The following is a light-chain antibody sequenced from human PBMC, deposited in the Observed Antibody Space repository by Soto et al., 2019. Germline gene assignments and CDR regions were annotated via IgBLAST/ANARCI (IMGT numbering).Light chain of an antibody. J-gene: IGKJ2*01. V-gene: IGKV3D-15*01. CDR3: QQYSNRYT. Sequence: EIVMTQSPATLSVSPGERATLSCRASQSVGSSLAWYQHKPGQAPRLLIYDASIRATGIPGRFSGSGSGTEFTLTISSLQSEDFSAYYCQQYSNRYTFGQGTKLEIK. CDR2: DAS. CDR1: QSVGSS.